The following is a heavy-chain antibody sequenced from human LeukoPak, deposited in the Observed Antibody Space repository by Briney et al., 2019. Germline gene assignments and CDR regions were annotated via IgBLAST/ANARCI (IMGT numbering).Heavy chain of an antibody. CDR1: GYTFTSYG. V-gene: IGHV1-18*01. J-gene: IGHJ4*02. CDR3: AGVLAYCSGGSCFGVYYFDY. Sequence: ASVKVSCKASGYTFTSYGISWVRQAPGRGLEWMGWISAYNGNTNYAQKLQGRVTMTTDTSTSTAYMELRSLRSDDTAVYYCAGVLAYCSGGSCFGVYYFDYWGQGTLVTVSS. CDR2: ISAYNGNT. D-gene: IGHD2-15*01.